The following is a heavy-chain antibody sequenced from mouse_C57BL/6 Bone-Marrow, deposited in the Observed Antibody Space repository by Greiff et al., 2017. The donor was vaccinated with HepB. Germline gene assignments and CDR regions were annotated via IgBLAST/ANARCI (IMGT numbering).Heavy chain of an antibody. CDR3: ARPAQDY. CDR1: GYAFSSSW. J-gene: IGHJ2*01. V-gene: IGHV1-82*01. Sequence: VQLQQSGPELVKPGASVKISCKASGYAFSSSWMNWVKQRPGKGLEWIGRIYPGDGDTNYNGKFKGKATLTADKSSSTAYMQLSSLTSEDSAVYFCARPAQDYWGQGTTLTVSS. D-gene: IGHD3-2*02. CDR2: IYPGDGDT.